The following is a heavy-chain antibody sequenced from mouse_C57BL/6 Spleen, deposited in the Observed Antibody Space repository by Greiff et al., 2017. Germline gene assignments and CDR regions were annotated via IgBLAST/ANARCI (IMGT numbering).Heavy chain of an antibody. CDR1: GYTFTSYW. V-gene: IGHV1-69*01. D-gene: IGHD2-4*01. Sequence: QVQLQQPGAELVMPGASVKLSCKASGYTFTSYWMHWVKQRPGQGLEWIGEIDPSDSYTNYNQKFKGKSTLTVDKSSSTAYMQLSSLTSEDSAVYYCARRDYDGFDYWGQGTTLTVSS. J-gene: IGHJ2*01. CDR3: ARRDYDGFDY. CDR2: IDPSDSYT.